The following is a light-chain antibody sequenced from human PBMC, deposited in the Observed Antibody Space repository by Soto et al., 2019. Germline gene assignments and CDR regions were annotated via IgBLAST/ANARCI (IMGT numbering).Light chain of an antibody. Sequence: AIQMTQSPSSLSASVGDRVTITCRASQDIKNELGWYQQKPGKAPNVLIYAASTLLSGVPSRFSGAGSGTDFTLTISSLEPEDFAVYYCQQRSNWPPVITFGQGTRLEIK. V-gene: IGKV1-6*01. CDR3: QQRSNWPPVIT. CDR2: AAS. CDR1: QDIKNE. J-gene: IGKJ5*01.